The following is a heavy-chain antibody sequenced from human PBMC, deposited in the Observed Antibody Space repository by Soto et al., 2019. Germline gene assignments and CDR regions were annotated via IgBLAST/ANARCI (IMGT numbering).Heavy chain of an antibody. D-gene: IGHD4-17*01. V-gene: IGHV1-18*04. CDR2: ISAYNGNT. J-gene: IGHJ3*02. CDR1: GYTFTGYY. CDR3: EGAGDYGGLGAIGFDVFDI. Sequence: GASVKVSCKASGYTFTGYYMHWVRQAPGQGLEWMGWISAYNGNTNYAQKLQGRVTMTTDTSTSTAYMEQRSLRSDDTAVYYCEGAGDYGGLGAIGFDVFDIWGQGKMVTVSS.